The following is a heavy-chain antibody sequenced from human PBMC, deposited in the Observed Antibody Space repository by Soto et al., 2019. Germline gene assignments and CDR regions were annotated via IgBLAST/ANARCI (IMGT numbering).Heavy chain of an antibody. CDR1: GSIFSHYS. J-gene: IGHJ4*02. CDR3: AKDAVPRNDLRDYFEF. D-gene: IGHD1-1*01. V-gene: IGHV3-23*01. CDR2: IGGGGDDT. Sequence: GSLILSCAASGSIFSHYSMIWVLQAPGKGLEWVSGIGGGGDDTNYADSVKGRFTISRDNSKNTLFLQMNSLRVEDTAVYYCAKDAVPRNDLRDYFEFGGQGTMVTVSS.